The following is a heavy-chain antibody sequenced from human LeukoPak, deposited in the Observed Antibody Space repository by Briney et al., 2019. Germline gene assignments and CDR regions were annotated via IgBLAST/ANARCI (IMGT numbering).Heavy chain of an antibody. Sequence: GGSLRLSCAASGFTFSSYSMNWVRQAPGKGLEWVSYISSSSSTIYYADSVKGRFTISRDNSKNTLYLQMNSLRAEDTAVYYCARDRGGRGTSADWFDPWGQGTLVTVSS. D-gene: IGHD1-1*01. CDR3: ARDRGGRGTSADWFDP. CDR1: GFTFSSYS. J-gene: IGHJ5*02. CDR2: ISSSSSTI. V-gene: IGHV3-48*01.